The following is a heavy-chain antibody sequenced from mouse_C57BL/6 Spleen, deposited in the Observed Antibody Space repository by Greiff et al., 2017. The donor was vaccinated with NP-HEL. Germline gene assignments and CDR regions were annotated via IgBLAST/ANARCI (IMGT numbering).Heavy chain of an antibody. CDR3: ARDRGDGYSWYFEV. J-gene: IGHJ1*03. V-gene: IGHV5-4*01. D-gene: IGHD2-3*01. CDR2: ISDGGSYT. CDR1: GFTFSSYA. Sequence: EVKVVESGGGLVKPGGSLKLSCAASGFTFSSYAMSWVRQTPEKRLEWVATISDGGSYTYYPDNVKGRFTISRDNAKNNLYLQMSHLKSEDTAMYYCARDRGDGYSWYFEVWGTGTTVTVSS.